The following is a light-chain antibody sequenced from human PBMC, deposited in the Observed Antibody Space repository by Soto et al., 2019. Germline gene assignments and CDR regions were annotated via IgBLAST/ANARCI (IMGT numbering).Light chain of an antibody. J-gene: IGKJ5*01. CDR3: QQLHSYPIT. CDR1: QDMSTY. V-gene: IGKV1-9*01. Sequence: DIQLTQSPSFLSASVGDRVSISCRASQDMSTYVAWYQQKPGEAPKLLIYGASTLRSGVPLRFSGSESGAVFTLTISSLQPEDFATYYCQQLHSYPITFGQGTRLEI. CDR2: GAS.